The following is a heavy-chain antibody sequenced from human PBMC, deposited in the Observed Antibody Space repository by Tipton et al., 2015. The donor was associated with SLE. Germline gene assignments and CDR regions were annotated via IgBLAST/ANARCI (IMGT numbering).Heavy chain of an antibody. CDR1: GGSFSGYY. CDR3: ARDGGSSWYQKD. Sequence: SLRLSCAVYGGSFSGYYWSWIRQPPGKGLEWVANVKQDGSEKYYVDSVKGRFTISRDNAKNSLYLQMNSLRAEDTAVYYCARDGGSSWYQKDWGQGTLVTVSS. CDR2: VKQDGSEK. V-gene: IGHV3-7*01. J-gene: IGHJ4*02. D-gene: IGHD6-13*01.